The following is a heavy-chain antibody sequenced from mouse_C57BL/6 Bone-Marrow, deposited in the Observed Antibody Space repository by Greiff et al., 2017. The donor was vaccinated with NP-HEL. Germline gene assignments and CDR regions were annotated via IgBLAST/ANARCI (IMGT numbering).Heavy chain of an antibody. V-gene: IGHV5-4*03. Sequence: EVMLVESGGGLVKPGGSLKLSCAASGFTFSSYAMSRVRQTPEKRLEWVATISDGGSYTYYPDNVKGRFTISRDNAKNNLYLQMSHLKSEDTAMYYCARAYYGPGFAYWGQGTLVTVSA. CDR3: ARAYYGPGFAY. J-gene: IGHJ3*01. CDR1: GFTFSSYA. CDR2: ISDGGSYT. D-gene: IGHD1-1*02.